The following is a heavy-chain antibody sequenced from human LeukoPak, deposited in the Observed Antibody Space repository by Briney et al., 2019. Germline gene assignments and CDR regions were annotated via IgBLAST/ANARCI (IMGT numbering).Heavy chain of an antibody. Sequence: PGGSLRLSCAASGFTFSSYAMSWVRQAPGKGLEWVSAISGSGGSTYYADSVKGRFTISRDNSENTLYLQMNSLRAEDTAVYYCAKSDIAVVPAATIDYWGQGTLVTVSS. CDR2: ISGSGGST. J-gene: IGHJ4*02. CDR3: AKSDIAVVPAATIDY. D-gene: IGHD2-2*01. V-gene: IGHV3-23*01. CDR1: GFTFSSYA.